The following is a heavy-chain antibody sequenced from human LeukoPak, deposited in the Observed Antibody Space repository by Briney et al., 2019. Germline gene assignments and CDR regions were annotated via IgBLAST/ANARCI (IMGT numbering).Heavy chain of an antibody. D-gene: IGHD6-13*01. CDR2: ISYDGSKK. CDR3: ARDNDGAAAGSFDY. V-gene: IGHV3-30-3*01. Sequence: GGSLRLSCAASGFTFSSYAMHWVRQAPGKGLEWVAGISYDGSKKYYADSVKGRFTISRDNSKNTLYLQMNSLRAEDTAVYYCARDNDGAAAGSFDYWGQGTLVTVSS. CDR1: GFTFSSYA. J-gene: IGHJ4*02.